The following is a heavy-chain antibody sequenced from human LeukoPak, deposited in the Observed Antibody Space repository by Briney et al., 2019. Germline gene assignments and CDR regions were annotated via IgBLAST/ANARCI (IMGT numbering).Heavy chain of an antibody. CDR2: IIPILGIA. J-gene: IGHJ4*02. CDR3: ARVPQGGWFGPFDY. CDR1: GGTFSSYA. D-gene: IGHD3-10*01. V-gene: IGHV1-69*04. Sequence: ASVKVSCKASGGTFSSYAISWVRQAPGQGPEWMGRIIPILGIANYAQKFQGRVTITADKSTSTAYMELSSLRSEDTAVYYCARVPQGGWFGPFDYWGQGTLVTVSS.